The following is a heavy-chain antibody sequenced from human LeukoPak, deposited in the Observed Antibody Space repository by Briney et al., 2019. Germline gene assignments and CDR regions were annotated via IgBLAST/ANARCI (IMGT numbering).Heavy chain of an antibody. V-gene: IGHV7-4-1*02. CDR1: GYTFTRYP. J-gene: IGHJ4*02. D-gene: IGHD5-18*01. CDR2: INTNTGNP. CDR3: ARDPYSYNFYFDY. Sequence: ASVKVSCKASGYTFTRYPISWVRQAPGQGLEWMGWINTNTGNPTYAQGFTGRFVFSLDTSVSTVYLQITSLTAEDTAFYYCARDPYSYNFYFDYWGQGTLVTVSS.